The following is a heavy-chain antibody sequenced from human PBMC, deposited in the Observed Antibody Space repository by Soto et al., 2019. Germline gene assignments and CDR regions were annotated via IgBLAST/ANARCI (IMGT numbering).Heavy chain of an antibody. CDR3: VKYYGGDS. D-gene: IGHD3-3*01. Sequence: EVQLVESGGGLVQSGGSLRLSCAASGFTFSSYYLHWVRQAPGKGLVWVSRINNDGSSTTYADSVKGRFTISRDNSKNTLYLEMNSLRAEDTAVYYCVKYYGGDSWGQVTLVTVSS. V-gene: IGHV3-74*01. CDR2: INNDGSST. J-gene: IGHJ4*02. CDR1: GFTFSSYY.